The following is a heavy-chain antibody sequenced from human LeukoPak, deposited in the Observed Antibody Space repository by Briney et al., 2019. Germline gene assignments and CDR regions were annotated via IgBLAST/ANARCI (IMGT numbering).Heavy chain of an antibody. D-gene: IGHD3-10*01. Sequence: ASVKVSCKASGYTFTGYYMHWVRQAPGQGLEWMGWINPNSGGSNYAQKFQGRVTMTRDTSISTAYMELSRLRSDDTAVYYCARGPRSGSYYFDYWGQGTLVTVSS. CDR3: ARGPRSGSYYFDY. V-gene: IGHV1-2*02. J-gene: IGHJ4*02. CDR2: INPNSGGS. CDR1: GYTFTGYY.